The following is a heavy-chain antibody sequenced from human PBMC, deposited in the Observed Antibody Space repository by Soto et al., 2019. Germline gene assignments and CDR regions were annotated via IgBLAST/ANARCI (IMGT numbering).Heavy chain of an antibody. J-gene: IGHJ3*02. D-gene: IGHD4-17*01. CDR2: IYHSGST. CDR1: GGSISSGGYS. Sequence: QLQLQESGSGLVKPSQTLSLTCAVSGGSISSGGYSWSWIRQPPGKGLEWIGYIYHSGSTYYNPSLESRVTISVDRSKNQFSLKLSSVTAADTAVYYCASMTTVTTEPGNDAFDIWGQGTMVTVSS. CDR3: ASMTTVTTEPGNDAFDI. V-gene: IGHV4-30-2*01.